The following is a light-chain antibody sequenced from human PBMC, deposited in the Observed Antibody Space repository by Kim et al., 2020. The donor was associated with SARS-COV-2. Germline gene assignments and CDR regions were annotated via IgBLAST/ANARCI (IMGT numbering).Light chain of an antibody. CDR1: QSVSSSY. V-gene: IGKV3-20*01. J-gene: IGKJ1*01. Sequence: PGTLSLSPGEIATLSCRASQSVSSSYLAWYQQKPGQPPRLLIYGASSRATGIPDRFSGIGSGTDFTLTISRLEPEHFAVYYCQTETFGQGTKLEI. CDR2: GAS. CDR3: QTET.